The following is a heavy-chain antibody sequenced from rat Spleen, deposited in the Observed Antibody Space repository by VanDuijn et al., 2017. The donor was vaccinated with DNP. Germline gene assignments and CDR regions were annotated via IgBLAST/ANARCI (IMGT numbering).Heavy chain of an antibody. CDR2: MWSDGET. CDR1: GFSLTIFH. V-gene: IGHV2-32*01. CDR3: SRGIPDFDY. J-gene: IGHJ2*01. Sequence: QVQLKESGPGLVQPSQTLSLACTVSGFSLTIFHVHWVRQPPGKGLEWMGVMWSDGETSSNSALKSRLRISRDTTKSQVFLKMNSLQTEDTATYYGSRGIPDFDYGGQGVMVTVSS. D-gene: IGHD2-2*01.